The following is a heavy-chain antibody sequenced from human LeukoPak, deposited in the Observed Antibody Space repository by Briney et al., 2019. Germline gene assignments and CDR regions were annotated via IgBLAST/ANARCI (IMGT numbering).Heavy chain of an antibody. CDR2: ISGSGDNT. V-gene: IGHV3-23*01. J-gene: IGHJ4*02. CDR3: AKTIHSDFWRGYYSYFDY. Sequence: GGALRLSCEASGFTFNSYAMNWVRQAPGKGLEWLSLISGSGDNTYYADSVKGRFTISRDNSKNTLYLQMSSLGAGDTAIYYCAKTIHSDFWRGYYSYFDYWGRGTLVTVSS. CDR1: GFTFNSYA. D-gene: IGHD3-3*01.